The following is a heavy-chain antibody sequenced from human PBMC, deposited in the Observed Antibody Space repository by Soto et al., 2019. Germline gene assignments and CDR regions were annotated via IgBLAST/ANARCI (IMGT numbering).Heavy chain of an antibody. V-gene: IGHV4-34*01. CDR1: GGSFSGYY. J-gene: IGHJ4*02. CDR2: INHSGST. CDR3: ARGQRNFDY. Sequence: SETLSLTCAVYGGSFSGYYWSWIRQPPGKGLEWIGEINHSGSTNYNPSLKSRVTISVDTSKNQFSLKLSSVTAADTAVYYCARGQRNFDYWGQGTLVTVLL.